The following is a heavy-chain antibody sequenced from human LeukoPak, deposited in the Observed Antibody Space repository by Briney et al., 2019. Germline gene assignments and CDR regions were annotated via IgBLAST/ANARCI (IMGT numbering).Heavy chain of an antibody. CDR1: GFTFSSYA. V-gene: IGHV3-23*01. CDR2: ITGNADTT. CDR3: AKEGYFDSSGYYHRRCDY. Sequence: SAGSLRLSCTASGFTFSSYATSWVRQAPGKGLEWFSAITGNADTTYYADSVEGRFTISRDNSKNTLYLQMNSLRAEDTGVYYCAKEGYFDSSGYYHRRCDYWGQGTLVTVSS. D-gene: IGHD3-22*01. J-gene: IGHJ4*02.